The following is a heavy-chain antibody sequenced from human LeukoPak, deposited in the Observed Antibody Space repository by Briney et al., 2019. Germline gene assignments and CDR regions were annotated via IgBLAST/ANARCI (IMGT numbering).Heavy chain of an antibody. J-gene: IGHJ6*03. Sequence: RASVKVSCKASGYRFTSSGISWVRQAPGQGLEWMGWISGYNGETNYVQKFQGRVTMTTDSSTSTAYMELRSLRSDDTAVYYCAREEGGNYYYMDVWGKGTTVTVSS. CDR3: AREEGGNYYYMDV. D-gene: IGHD3-16*01. CDR1: GYRFTSSG. V-gene: IGHV1-18*01. CDR2: ISGYNGET.